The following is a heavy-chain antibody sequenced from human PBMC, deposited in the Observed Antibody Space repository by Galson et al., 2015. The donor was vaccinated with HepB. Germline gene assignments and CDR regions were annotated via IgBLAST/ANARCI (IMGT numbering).Heavy chain of an antibody. CDR3: ARAAVAAATHN. Sequence: SVKVSCKASGYTFTSYAMHWVRQAPGQRLEWMGWINAGNGNTKYSQKFQGRVTITRDTSTSTAYMELSSLRSEDTAVYYCARAAVAAATHNWGQGTLVTVSS. D-gene: IGHD6-13*01. V-gene: IGHV1-3*01. CDR1: GYTFTSYA. CDR2: INAGNGNT. J-gene: IGHJ4*02.